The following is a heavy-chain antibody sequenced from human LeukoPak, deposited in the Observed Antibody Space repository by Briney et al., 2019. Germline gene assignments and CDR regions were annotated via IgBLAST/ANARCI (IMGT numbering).Heavy chain of an antibody. CDR1: GGTFSSYA. J-gene: IGHJ6*03. CDR2: IIPIFGPA. Sequence: EASVKVSCKASGGTFSSYAISWVRQAPGQGLEWMGGIIPIFGPANYAQKFQGRVTITTDESTSTAYMELSSLRSEDTAVYYCARGTPDSDYSNSKGGGPRTADHYYYYYYMDVWGKGTTVTVSS. D-gene: IGHD4-11*01. CDR3: ARGTPDSDYSNSKGGGPRTADHYYYYYYMDV. V-gene: IGHV1-69*05.